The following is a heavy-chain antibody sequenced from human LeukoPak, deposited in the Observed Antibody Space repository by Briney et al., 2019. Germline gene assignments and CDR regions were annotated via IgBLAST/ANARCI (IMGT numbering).Heavy chain of an antibody. D-gene: IGHD3-9*01. V-gene: IGHV5-51*01. CDR3: ARRDILTGYRDAFDI. CDR2: IYPGDSDT. Sequence: GESLKTSCKGSRYSFTSYWIGWVRQMPGKGLEWMGIIYPGDSDTRYSPSFQGQVTISADKSISTAYLQWSSLEASDTAMYYCARRDILTGYRDAFDIWGQGTMVTVSS. J-gene: IGHJ3*02. CDR1: RYSFTSYW.